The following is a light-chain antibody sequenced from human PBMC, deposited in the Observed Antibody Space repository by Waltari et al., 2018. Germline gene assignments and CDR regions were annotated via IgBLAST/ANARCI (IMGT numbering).Light chain of an antibody. Sequence: EIVLTQSPGTLSFSPGERATLSCRASQAISNNYLAWYQQKPGQAPRLLIYNASLRGTGIPDKFSGSLSGTDFTLTISRLEPEDFAVYYCQQYGSPPRTFGQGTKVEIK. J-gene: IGKJ1*01. CDR3: QQYGSPPRT. CDR1: QAISNNY. CDR2: NAS. V-gene: IGKV3-20*01.